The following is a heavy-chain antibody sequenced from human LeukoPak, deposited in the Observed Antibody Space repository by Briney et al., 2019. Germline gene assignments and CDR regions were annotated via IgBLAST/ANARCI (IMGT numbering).Heavy chain of an antibody. D-gene: IGHD3-22*01. CDR1: GGSFSGYY. J-gene: IGHJ2*01. CDR3: ARAWRYYYDSSGYYYVFARSYWYFDL. Sequence: SETLSLTCAVYGGSFSGYYWSWIRQPPGKGLEWIGEINHSGSTNYNASLKSRVTISVDTSKNQFSLKLSSVTAADTAVYYCARAWRYYYDSSGYYYVFARSYWYFDLWGRGTLVTVSS. CDR2: INHSGST. V-gene: IGHV4-34*01.